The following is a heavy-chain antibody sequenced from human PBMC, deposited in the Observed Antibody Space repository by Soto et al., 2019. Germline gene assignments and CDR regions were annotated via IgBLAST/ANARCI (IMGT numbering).Heavy chain of an antibody. CDR3: TGEVASGY. J-gene: IGHJ4*02. Sequence: QVQLVESGGGVVQPGRSLRLSCAAPGFTVSTYGMHWVRQAPGKGLEWVAVISRDGGTKYYADSVKGRFTISRDNSRNTLFLEMNSLRGDDMAVYYCTGEVASGYWGQGTLVTVSS. D-gene: IGHD2-8*02. CDR1: GFTVSTYG. CDR2: ISRDGGTK. V-gene: IGHV3-30*03.